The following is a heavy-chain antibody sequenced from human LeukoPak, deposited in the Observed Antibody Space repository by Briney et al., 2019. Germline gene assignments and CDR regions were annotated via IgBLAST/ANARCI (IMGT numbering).Heavy chain of an antibody. CDR3: ARDQSGEWDLLSGWWFDP. CDR2: INPNGGFA. CDR1: GYTFSTHW. J-gene: IGHJ5*02. D-gene: IGHD1-26*01. V-gene: IGHV1-46*01. Sequence: ASVKVSCKTSGYTFSTHWMHWVRQAPGQGLEWMGIINPNGGFASYAQKFQGRVTVTRDMSTSTVYMELSDLKSEDTAVYYCARDQSGEWDLLSGWWFDPWGQGTLVTVSS.